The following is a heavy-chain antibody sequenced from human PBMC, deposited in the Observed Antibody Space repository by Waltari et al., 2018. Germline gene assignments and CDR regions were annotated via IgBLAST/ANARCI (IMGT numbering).Heavy chain of an antibody. CDR1: GFTFSSYW. D-gene: IGHD1-1*01. CDR2: IKQDGSEK. Sequence: EVQLVESGGGLVQPGGSLRLSCAASGFTFSSYWMSWVRQAPGKGLEWVANIKQDGSEKYYVDSVKGRFTISRDNAKNSLYLQMNSLRAEDTAVYYCAREPGTTGGIYYYYYGMDVWGQGTTVTVSS. J-gene: IGHJ6*02. CDR3: AREPGTTGGIYYYYYGMDV. V-gene: IGHV3-7*01.